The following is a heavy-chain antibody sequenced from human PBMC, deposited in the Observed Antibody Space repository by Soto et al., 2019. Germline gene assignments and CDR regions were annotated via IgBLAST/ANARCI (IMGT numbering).Heavy chain of an antibody. CDR2: IYYSGST. CDR3: SSETYGDYLGYFAP. V-gene: IGHV4-61*01. J-gene: IGHJ5*02. D-gene: IGHD4-17*01. Sequence: SETLSLTCTVSGGSVSSGSYYWSWIRQPPGKGLEWIGNIYYSGSTNYNPSLKSRVTISVDRSKNQFSLKVRSVTAADTAVYYCSSETYGDYLGYFAPWGQGSLVTVSS. CDR1: GGSVSSGSYY.